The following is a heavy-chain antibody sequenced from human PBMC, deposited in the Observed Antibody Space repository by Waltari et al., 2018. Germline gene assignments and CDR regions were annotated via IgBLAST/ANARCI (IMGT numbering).Heavy chain of an antibody. CDR1: GYTLTELS. J-gene: IGHJ4*02. D-gene: IGHD3-3*01. V-gene: IGHV1-24*01. Sequence: QVQLVQSGAEVKKPGASVKVSCKVSGYTLTELSMHWVRQAPGKGLEGMGGFEPEEGETIYERKFQGRVTMTEDTSTDTAYMELSSLRSEDTAVYYCATARSYDFWSGNALGYWGQGTLVTVSS. CDR3: ATARSYDFWSGNALGY. CDR2: FEPEEGET.